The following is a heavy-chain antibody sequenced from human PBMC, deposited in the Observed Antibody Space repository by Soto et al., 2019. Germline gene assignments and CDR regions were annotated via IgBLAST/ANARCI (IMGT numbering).Heavy chain of an antibody. V-gene: IGHV3-33*01. J-gene: IGHJ6*02. Sequence: QVQLVESGGGVVQPGRSLRLSCAASGFTFSSYGMHWVRQAPGKGLEWVAVIWYDGSNKYYADSVKGRFTISRDNSKNTLYLQMNSLSAEDTAVYYCARYGPGYYYYGMDVWGQGTTVTVSS. D-gene: IGHD4-17*01. CDR3: ARYGPGYYYYGMDV. CDR1: GFTFSSYG. CDR2: IWYDGSNK.